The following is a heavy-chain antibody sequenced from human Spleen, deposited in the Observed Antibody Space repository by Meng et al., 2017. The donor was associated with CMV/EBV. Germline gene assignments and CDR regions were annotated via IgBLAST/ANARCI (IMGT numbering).Heavy chain of an antibody. J-gene: IGHJ3*02. V-gene: IGHV1-2*02. CDR3: ARSREAGYYAGYDAFDI. Sequence: YPFTGYYMHWVRQAPGQGLEWMGWITPNSGGTNYAQKFQGRVTMTRDTSISTAYMELSRLRSDDTAVYYCARSREAGYYAGYDAFDIWGQGTMVTVSS. CDR1: YPFTGYY. D-gene: IGHD3-22*01. CDR2: ITPNSGGT.